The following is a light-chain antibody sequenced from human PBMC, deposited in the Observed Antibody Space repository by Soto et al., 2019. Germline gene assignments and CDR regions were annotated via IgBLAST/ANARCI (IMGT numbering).Light chain of an antibody. J-gene: IGKJ1*01. CDR1: QSVSSN. CDR2: GAS. V-gene: IGKV3-15*01. Sequence: EIVMTQSPATLSVSPGARATLSCRASQSVSSNLAWYQQKPGQAPRLLIYGASTRATGIPARFSGSGSGTEFTLTISSLQSEDFAVSYCQQYNHWPPWTFGQGTKVEIK. CDR3: QQYNHWPPWT.